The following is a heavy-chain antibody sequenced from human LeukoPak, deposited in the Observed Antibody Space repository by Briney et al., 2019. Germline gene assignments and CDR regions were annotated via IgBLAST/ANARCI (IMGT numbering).Heavy chain of an antibody. Sequence: PSETLSLTCTVSGGSISNHYWSWIRQPPGKGLEWIGHLYYSGNTNYNPSLKSRVTISVDTPKTQFSLKLSSVTAADTALYYCASGRGWLPDYWGQGTLVTVSS. J-gene: IGHJ4*02. D-gene: IGHD5-12*01. V-gene: IGHV4-59*11. CDR1: GGSISNHY. CDR2: LYYSGNT. CDR3: ASGRGWLPDY.